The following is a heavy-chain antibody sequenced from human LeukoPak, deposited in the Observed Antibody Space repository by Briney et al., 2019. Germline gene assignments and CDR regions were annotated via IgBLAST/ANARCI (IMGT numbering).Heavy chain of an antibody. V-gene: IGHV3-23*01. CDR3: ARDCGGGSCYGPYDAFDI. CDR1: GFTFSSYA. J-gene: IGHJ3*02. Sequence: GGSLRLSRAASGFTFSSYAMSWVRQAPGKGLEWVSAISGSGGSTYYADSVKGRFTISRDNSKNTLYLQMNSLRAEDTAVYYCARDCGGGSCYGPYDAFDIWGQGTMVTVSS. CDR2: ISGSGGST. D-gene: IGHD2-15*01.